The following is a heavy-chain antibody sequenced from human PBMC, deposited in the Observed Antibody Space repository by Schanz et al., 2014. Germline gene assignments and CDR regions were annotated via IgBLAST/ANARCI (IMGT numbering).Heavy chain of an antibody. CDR1: GFTFSSYG. J-gene: IGHJ4*02. CDR3: AKDGRLPYYGTGSDFDY. CDR2: MIGSGSSV. D-gene: IGHD3-22*01. Sequence: VQLLESGGALVRPGGSLRLSCAASGFTFSSYGMNWVRQAPGKGLEWVSRMIGSGSSVFYADSVKGRFTISRDNLKNTVYLQMNSLRAGDTAVYYCAKDGRLPYYGTGSDFDYWGQGTLVAVSS. V-gene: IGHV3-23*01.